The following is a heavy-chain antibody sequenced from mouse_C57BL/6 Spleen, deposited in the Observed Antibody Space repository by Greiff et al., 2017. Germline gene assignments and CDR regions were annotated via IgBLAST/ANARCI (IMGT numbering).Heavy chain of an antibody. CDR3: ARPGLYAMDY. Sequence: EVNLVESGGGLVKPGGSLKLSCAASGFTFSDYGMHWVRQAPEKGLEWVAYISSGSSTIYYEDTVKGRFTISRDNAKNTLFLQMTSLRSEDTAMYYCARPGLYAMDYWGQGTSVTVSS. V-gene: IGHV5-17*01. CDR1: GFTFSDYG. CDR2: ISSGSSTI. J-gene: IGHJ4*01.